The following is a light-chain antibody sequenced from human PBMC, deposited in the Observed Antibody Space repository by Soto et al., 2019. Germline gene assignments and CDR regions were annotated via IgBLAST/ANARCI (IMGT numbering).Light chain of an antibody. Sequence: QSVLTQPASVSGSPGQSITISCTGASWWYNYVSWYQHHPGKAPKVVIYDVTNRPSGVSNRFSGSKSGNTASLTISGLQAEDEADYYCSSYTTSSTRIFGGGTKVTVL. CDR3: SSYTTSSTRI. CDR1: SWWYNY. V-gene: IGLV2-14*03. J-gene: IGLJ2*01. CDR2: DVT.